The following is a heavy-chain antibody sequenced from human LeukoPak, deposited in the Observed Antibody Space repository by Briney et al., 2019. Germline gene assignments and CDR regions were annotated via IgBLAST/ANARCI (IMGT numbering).Heavy chain of an antibody. CDR2: INHSGST. V-gene: IGHV4-34*01. CDR3: AREYYDFWSGYYIYYYYYYMDV. J-gene: IGHJ6*03. CDR1: GGSFSGYY. Sequence: SETLSLTCAVYGGSFSGYYWSWIRQPPGEGLEWIGEINHSGSTNYNPSLKSRVTISVDTSKNQFSLKLSSVTAADTAVYYCAREYYDFWSGYYIYYYYYYMDVWGKGTTVTVSS. D-gene: IGHD3-3*01.